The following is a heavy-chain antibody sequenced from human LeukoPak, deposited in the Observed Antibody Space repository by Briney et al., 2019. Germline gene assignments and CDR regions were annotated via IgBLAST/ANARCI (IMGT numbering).Heavy chain of an antibody. CDR3: ARSGQYYDSSGYYGY. J-gene: IGHJ4*02. D-gene: IGHD3-22*01. V-gene: IGHV1-2*06. CDR1: GYTFTGYY. CDR2: INPNSGGT. Sequence: ASVKVSCKASGYTFTGYYMHWVRQAPGQGLEWVGRINPNSGGTNYAQKFQGRVTMTRDTSISTAYMELSRLRSDDTAVYYCARSGQYYDSSGYYGYWGQGTLVTVSS.